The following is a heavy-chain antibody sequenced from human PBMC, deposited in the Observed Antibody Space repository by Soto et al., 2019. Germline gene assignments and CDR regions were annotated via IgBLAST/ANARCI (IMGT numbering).Heavy chain of an antibody. CDR3: ARESISSGWYYFYY. Sequence: GGSLRLSCAASGFTVSSNYMSWVRQAPGKGLEWVSVIYSGGSTYYADSVKGRFNISRDNSKNTLYLQLNSLRAEDTAVYYCARESISSGWYYFYYLGQGTRVTVSS. D-gene: IGHD6-19*01. V-gene: IGHV3-53*01. CDR1: GFTVSSNY. CDR2: IYSGGST. J-gene: IGHJ4*02.